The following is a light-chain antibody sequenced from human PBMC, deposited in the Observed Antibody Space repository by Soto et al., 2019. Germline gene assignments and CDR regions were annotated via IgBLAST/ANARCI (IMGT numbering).Light chain of an antibody. CDR1: SSDVGGYNY. Sequence: QSVLTQPPSASGSPGQSVTISSTGTSSDVGGYNYVSWYQQHPGKAPKLMIYEVSKRPSGVPDRFSGSKSGNTASLTVSGLQAEDEADYYCSLGVFGGGTKLTVL. CDR2: EVS. V-gene: IGLV2-8*01. CDR3: SLGV. J-gene: IGLJ2*01.